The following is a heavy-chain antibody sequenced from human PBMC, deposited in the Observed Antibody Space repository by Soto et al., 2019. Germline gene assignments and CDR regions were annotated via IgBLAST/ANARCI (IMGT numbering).Heavy chain of an antibody. V-gene: IGHV3-30*18. Sequence: QVQLVESGGGVVQPGRSLRLSCAASGFIFSGYGMHWVRQAPGKGLEWVTVISYDGRNKYYADAVKGRLTVSRDNSKDTLYLEMNSLRAEETAVYYCAKVPYISGGYDRTGGALDIWGQGTMVIVSS. CDR2: ISYDGRNK. D-gene: IGHD5-12*01. CDR3: AKVPYISGGYDRTGGALDI. CDR1: GFIFSGYG. J-gene: IGHJ3*02.